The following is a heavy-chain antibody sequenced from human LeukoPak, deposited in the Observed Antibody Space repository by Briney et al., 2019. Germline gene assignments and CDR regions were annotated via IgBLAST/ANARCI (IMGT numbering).Heavy chain of an antibody. Sequence: GGSLRLSCAASGFTFSSNALSWVRQAPGKGLEWVSGISGSGGSTYYADSVKGRFTISRDNSKNTLYLQMNSLRAEDTAVYYCAKDPISSTAARRFDYWGQGTLVTVSS. CDR3: AKDPISSTAARRFDY. V-gene: IGHV3-23*01. D-gene: IGHD6-6*01. J-gene: IGHJ4*02. CDR2: ISGSGGST. CDR1: GFTFSSNA.